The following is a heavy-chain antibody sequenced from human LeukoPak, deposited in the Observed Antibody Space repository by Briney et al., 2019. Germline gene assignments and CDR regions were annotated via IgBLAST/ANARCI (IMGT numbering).Heavy chain of an antibody. CDR2: IGIKADT. J-gene: IGHJ6*02. CDR3: VRAPVGECRSGGCFSSHLDV. CDR1: GFTFSSYD. Sequence: PGGSLRLSCEASGFTFSSYDMHWVRQVTGKGLEWVSYIGIKADTNYPASVRGRFTTSRENARNSLYLQMNYLRAEDTAVYYCVRAPVGECRSGGCFSSHLDVWGQGTTVIVSS. V-gene: IGHV3-13*04. D-gene: IGHD2-15*01.